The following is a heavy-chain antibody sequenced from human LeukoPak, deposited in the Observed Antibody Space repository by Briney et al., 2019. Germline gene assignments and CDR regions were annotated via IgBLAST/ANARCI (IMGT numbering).Heavy chain of an antibody. CDR2: IYHSGST. J-gene: IGHJ6*02. Sequence: KPSQTLSLTCTVSGGSISSGAYYWSRIRQHPGKGLEWIGYIYHSGSTYYNPSLKSRLATSVDTSENQFSLRLSSVTAADTAVYYCARDRYCSSTSCYDLGGLDVWGQGTTVTVSS. CDR3: ARDRYCSSTSCYDLGGLDV. D-gene: IGHD2-2*01. V-gene: IGHV4-31*03. CDR1: GGSISSGAYY.